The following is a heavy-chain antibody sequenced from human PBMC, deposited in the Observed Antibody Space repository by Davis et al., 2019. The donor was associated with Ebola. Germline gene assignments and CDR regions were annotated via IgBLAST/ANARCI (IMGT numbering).Heavy chain of an antibody. CDR1: GFTFSRYS. CDR3: ARRADY. J-gene: IGHJ4*02. Sequence: GESLKISCAASGFTFSRYSMNWVRQAPGKGLEWVSYISSSSSTIYYADSVKGRFTISRDNAKNSLYLQMNSLRAEDTAVYYCARRADYWGQGTLVTVSS. CDR2: ISSSSSTI. V-gene: IGHV3-48*04.